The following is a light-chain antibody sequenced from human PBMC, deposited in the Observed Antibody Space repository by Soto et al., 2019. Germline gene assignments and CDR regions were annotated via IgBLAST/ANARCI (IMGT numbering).Light chain of an antibody. Sequence: QSALTQPRSVSGSPGQSVTISCTGTNSDIGGYNYVSWYQQHPGKAPKVMIYDVNRRPSGVPDRFSGSKSGNTASLTISGLQVEDEADYYCCSYAGRYNFWVFGGGTKLTVL. CDR2: DVN. V-gene: IGLV2-11*01. J-gene: IGLJ3*02. CDR3: CSYAGRYNFWV. CDR1: NSDIGGYNY.